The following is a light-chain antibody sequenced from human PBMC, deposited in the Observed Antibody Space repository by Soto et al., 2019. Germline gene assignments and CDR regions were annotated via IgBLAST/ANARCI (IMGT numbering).Light chain of an antibody. J-gene: IGLJ2*01. V-gene: IGLV4-69*01. CDR1: SGHSNYA. CDR2: LNSDGSH. Sequence: QLVLSQAPSGSASLGASVKVTCTLSSGHSNYAIAWHQQQSETGPRFLMKLNSDGSHTKGDGIPDRFSGSISGAERYLTISSLQSEDEADYYCQTWDTGTQVVFGGGTKLTVL. CDR3: QTWDTGTQVV.